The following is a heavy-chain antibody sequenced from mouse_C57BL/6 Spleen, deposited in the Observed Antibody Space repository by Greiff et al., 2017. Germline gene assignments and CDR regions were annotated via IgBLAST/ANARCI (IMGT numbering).Heavy chain of an antibody. CDR2: IYPGSGST. J-gene: IGHJ2*01. D-gene: IGHD1-1*01. CDR1: GYTFTSYW. CDR3: ARYYGSSPGYFDY. V-gene: IGHV1-55*01. Sequence: QVQLKQPGAELVKPGASVKMSCKASGYTFTSYWITWVKQRPGQGLEWIGDIYPGSGSTNYNEKFKSKATLTVDTSSSTAYMQLSSLTSEDSAVYYCARYYGSSPGYFDYWGQGTTLTVSS.